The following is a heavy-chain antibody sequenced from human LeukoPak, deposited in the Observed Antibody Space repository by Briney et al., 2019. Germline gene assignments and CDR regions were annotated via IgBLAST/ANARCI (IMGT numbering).Heavy chain of an antibody. D-gene: IGHD3-22*01. V-gene: IGHV1-3*01. CDR1: GYTFTSYA. CDR2: INAGNGNT. J-gene: IGHJ5*02. Sequence: ASVKVSCKASGYTFTSYAMHWVRQAPGQRLEWMGWINAGNGNTKYSQKFQGRVTITRDTSASTAYMELRSLRSDDTAVYYCARGTGYDSSGPWGQGTLVTVSS. CDR3: ARGTGYDSSGP.